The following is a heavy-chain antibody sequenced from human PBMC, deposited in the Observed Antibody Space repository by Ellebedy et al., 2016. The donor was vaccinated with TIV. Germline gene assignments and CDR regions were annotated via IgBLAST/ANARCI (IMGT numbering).Heavy chain of an antibody. CDR2: IIINTDGGTT. V-gene: IGHV3-15*07. J-gene: IGHJ4*02. D-gene: IGHD1-1*01. CDR1: AFTFNNAW. Sequence: PGGSLRLSCAASAFTFNNAWLTWVRQAPGNGLDWAGRIIINTDGGTTDYAAPVKGRFTISRDDRKNTLYLQMDSLKTEDTAVYYCVTNQDGGPVDYWGQGTLVTVSS. CDR3: VTNQDGGPVDY.